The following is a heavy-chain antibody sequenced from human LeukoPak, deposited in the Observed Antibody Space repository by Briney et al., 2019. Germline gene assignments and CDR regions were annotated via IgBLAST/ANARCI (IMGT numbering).Heavy chain of an antibody. Sequence: GGSLRLSCAASGFTFSGYAMSWVRQAPGKGLEWVSGISGSGGSTYYADSVKGRFTISRDNSKNTLYLQMNSLRAEDTAVYYCAKAPIPMIGGGPNWFDPWGQGTLVTVSS. CDR3: AKAPIPMIGGGPNWFDP. CDR2: ISGSGGST. D-gene: IGHD3-22*01. CDR1: GFTFSGYA. V-gene: IGHV3-23*01. J-gene: IGHJ5*02.